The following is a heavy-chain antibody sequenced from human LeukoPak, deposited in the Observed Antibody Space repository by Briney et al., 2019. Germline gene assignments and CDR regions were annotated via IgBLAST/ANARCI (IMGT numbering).Heavy chain of an antibody. CDR3: ARAWGYSYSLRGEFDY. CDR2: IIPIFGTA. CDR1: GCTFSSYA. J-gene: IGHJ4*02. Sequence: ASVKVSCKASGCTFSSYAISWVRQAPGQGLEWMGGIIPIFGTANYAQKFQGRVTITTDESTSTAYMELSSLRSEDTAVYYCARAWGYSYSLRGEFDYWGQGTLVTVSS. V-gene: IGHV1-69*05. D-gene: IGHD5-18*01.